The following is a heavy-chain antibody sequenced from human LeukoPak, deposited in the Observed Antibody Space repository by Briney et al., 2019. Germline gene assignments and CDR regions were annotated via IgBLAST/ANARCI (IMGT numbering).Heavy chain of an antibody. V-gene: IGHV3-15*01. Sequence: GGSLRLSCAASGFIFSSFNMNWVRQAPGKGLEWVGRIKSKTDGGTTDYAAPVKGRFTISRDDSKNTLYLQMNSLKTEDTAVYYCTTGGYGDPEDAFDIWGQGTMVTVSS. J-gene: IGHJ3*02. CDR1: GFIFSSFN. CDR2: IKSKTDGGTT. D-gene: IGHD4-17*01. CDR3: TTGGYGDPEDAFDI.